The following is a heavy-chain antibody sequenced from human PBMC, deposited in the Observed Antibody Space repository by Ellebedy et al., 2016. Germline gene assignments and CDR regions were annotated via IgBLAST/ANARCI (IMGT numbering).Heavy chain of an antibody. CDR3: ARHRVAASFNP. CDR2: VSSSGST. V-gene: IGHV4-59*08. J-gene: IGHJ5*02. D-gene: IGHD6-6*01. CDR1: GASVSAYS. Sequence: SETLSLXCTASGASVSAYSWTWIRQPPEKGLEWIGSVSSSGSTFYSSSLKGRATVSVDTSKNQFSLRLTSVTAADTGLYFCARHRVAASFNPWGQGTLVTVSS.